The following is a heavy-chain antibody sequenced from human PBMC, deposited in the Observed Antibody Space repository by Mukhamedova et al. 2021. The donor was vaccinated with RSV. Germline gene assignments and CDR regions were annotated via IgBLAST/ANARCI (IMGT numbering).Heavy chain of an antibody. D-gene: IGHD3-3*01. J-gene: IGHJ4*01. CDR2: GGST. CDR3: AKLSVFWSGLLTVSY. Sequence: GGSTHYVDSVKGRFTISRDNSKNTLYLQMNYLRAEDTAVYYCAKLSVFWSGLLTVSYWG. V-gene: IGHV3-23*01.